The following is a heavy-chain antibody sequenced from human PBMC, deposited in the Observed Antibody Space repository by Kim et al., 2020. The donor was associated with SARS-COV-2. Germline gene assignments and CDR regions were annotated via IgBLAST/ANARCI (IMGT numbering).Heavy chain of an antibody. CDR3: ARELRLVY. CDR2: IKQDGSDK. V-gene: IGHV3-7*01. J-gene: IGHJ4*02. Sequence: GGSLRLSCAASGFTFSSYWMSWVRQVPGKGLEWVARIKQDGSDKYYVDSVKGRFTISRDNAKNSLYLQMNSLGDEDTAVYYCARELRLVYWGRGILVIVSS. D-gene: IGHD3-16*01. CDR1: GFTFSSYW.